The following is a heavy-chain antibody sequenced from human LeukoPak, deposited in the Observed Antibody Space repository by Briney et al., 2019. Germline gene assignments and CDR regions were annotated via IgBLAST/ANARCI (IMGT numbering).Heavy chain of an antibody. D-gene: IGHD2-2*02. CDR3: ARDRRYCSSTSCYTRGYYYYGMDV. V-gene: IGHV3-30-3*01. CDR1: GFTFSSYA. J-gene: IGHJ6*02. CDR2: ISYDGSNK. Sequence: GGSLRLSCAASGFTFSSYAMHWVRQAPGKGLEWVAVISYDGSNKYYADSVKGRSTISRDNSKNTLYLQMNSLRAEDTAVYYCARDRRYCSSTSCYTRGYYYYGMDVWGQGTTVTVSS.